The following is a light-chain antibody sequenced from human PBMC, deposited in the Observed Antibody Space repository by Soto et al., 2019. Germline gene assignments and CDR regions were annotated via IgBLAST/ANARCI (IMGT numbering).Light chain of an antibody. J-gene: IGLJ1*01. Sequence: QSLLTHPPSLSGAPGQRVTISCTGSSSNIGAGYDVHWYQQLPGTAPKLLIYGNSNRPSGVPDRFSGSKSGTSASLAITGLQAEDEADYYCQSYDSSLSGFYVFGTGTKVTV. CDR3: QSYDSSLSGFYV. CDR2: GNS. CDR1: SSNIGAGYD. V-gene: IGLV1-40*01.